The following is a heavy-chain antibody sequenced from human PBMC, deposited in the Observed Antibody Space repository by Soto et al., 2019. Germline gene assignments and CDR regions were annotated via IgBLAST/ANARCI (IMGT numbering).Heavy chain of an antibody. Sequence: QLQLQESGPGLVKPSETLSLTCTVSGGSISSGSYYSGSAYYSPSLKSRVTMSVDTSKNQLSLKLSSVTAADTAVYYCGRLHCNSPNCVPLDPWGQGTLVTVSS. CDR2: YSGSA. J-gene: IGHJ5*02. CDR3: GRLHCNSPNCVPLDP. D-gene: IGHD2-2*01. V-gene: IGHV4-39*01. CDR1: GGSISSGS.